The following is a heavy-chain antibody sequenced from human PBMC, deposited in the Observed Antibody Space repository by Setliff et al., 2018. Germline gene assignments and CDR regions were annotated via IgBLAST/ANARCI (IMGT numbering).Heavy chain of an antibody. CDR2: ISSDGANK. CDR3: ARAYYGTVNGYSSYYGLDV. Sequence: GGSLRLSCAASGFIFRSYAMHWVRQAPGKGLEWVAVISSDGANKYYADSVKGRFTISRDNSRNTLYLQMNSLRAEDTAVYYCARAYYGTVNGYSSYYGLDVWGQGTTVTVSS. V-gene: IGHV3-30*04. J-gene: IGHJ6*02. D-gene: IGHD3-9*01. CDR1: GFIFRSYA.